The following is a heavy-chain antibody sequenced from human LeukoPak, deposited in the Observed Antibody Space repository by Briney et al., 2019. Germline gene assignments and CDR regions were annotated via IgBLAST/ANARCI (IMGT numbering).Heavy chain of an antibody. V-gene: IGHV3-21*01. J-gene: IGHJ5*01. D-gene: IGHD6-19*01. CDR2: ISSTSAYI. Sequence: GGSLRLSCAASGFALRSYTVTWVRQAPGKGLEWVSSISSTSAYIYYAESVKGRFSISRDNVDNVVHLQMSSLTNEDTAVYYCARVAVAGPTGWFDSWGQGTLVTVSS. CDR3: ARVAVAGPTGWFDS. CDR1: GFALRSYT.